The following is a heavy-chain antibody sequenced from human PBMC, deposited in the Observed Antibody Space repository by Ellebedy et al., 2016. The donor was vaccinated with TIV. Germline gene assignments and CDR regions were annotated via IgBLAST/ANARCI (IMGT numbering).Heavy chain of an antibody. J-gene: IGHJ6*02. D-gene: IGHD3-10*01. V-gene: IGHV4-34*01. CDR3: ARLELLKGTYYYYYAMAV. CDR2: IDHSGST. CDR1: GGSFSGYY. Sequence: SETLSLTXAVYGGSFSGYYWTWIRQPPGKGLEWIGEIDHSGSTNYNPSLKSRVTISVDTSKNQFSLKLSSVTAADTAVYYCARLELLKGTYYYYYAMAVWGHGTTVTVS.